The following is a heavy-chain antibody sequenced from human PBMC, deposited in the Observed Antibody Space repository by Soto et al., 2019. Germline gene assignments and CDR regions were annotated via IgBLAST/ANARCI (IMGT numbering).Heavy chain of an antibody. CDR3: AKGRADFWSGCPWFDP. CDR1: GFTFSSYG. J-gene: IGHJ5*02. CDR2: ISYDGSNK. D-gene: IGHD3-3*01. Sequence: GGSLRLSCAASGFTFSSYGMHWVRQAPGKGLEWVAVISYDGSNKYYADSVKGRFTISRDNSKNTLYLQMNSLRAEDTAVYYCAKGRADFWSGCPWFDPWGQGTLVTVSS. V-gene: IGHV3-30*18.